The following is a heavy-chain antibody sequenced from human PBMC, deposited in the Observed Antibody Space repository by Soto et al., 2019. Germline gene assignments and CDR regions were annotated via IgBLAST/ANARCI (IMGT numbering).Heavy chain of an antibody. CDR3: ASYSIFGVVIQNWFDP. V-gene: IGHV1-69*01. D-gene: IGHD3-3*01. CDR1: GGTFSSYA. Sequence: QVQLVQSGAEVKKPGSSVKVSCKASGGTFSSYAISWVRQAPGQGLEWMGGITPIFGTANYAQKFQGRVTINADESTSTADMELISLRSEDTAVYYCASYSIFGVVIQNWFDPWGQGTLVTVSS. J-gene: IGHJ5*02. CDR2: ITPIFGTA.